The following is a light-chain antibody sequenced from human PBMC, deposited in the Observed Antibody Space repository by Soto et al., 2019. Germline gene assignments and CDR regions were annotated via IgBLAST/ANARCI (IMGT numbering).Light chain of an antibody. V-gene: IGKV2-24*01. CDR2: KLS. CDR3: MQGTHFMYT. CDR1: QSLVHSDGNTY. J-gene: IGKJ2*01. Sequence: DVVMTQTPLSSLVTLGQPASMSCRSSQSLVHSDGNTYLSWFHQRLGQPPRLLIYKLSKRASGVPDRFSGSGEGTDFTVKIARVEAGDVGVYYRMQGTHFMYTFGQGTKLEIK.